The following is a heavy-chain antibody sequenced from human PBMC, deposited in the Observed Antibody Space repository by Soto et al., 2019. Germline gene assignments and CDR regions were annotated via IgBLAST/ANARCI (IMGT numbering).Heavy chain of an antibody. CDR3: ARRGSGSYYDY. D-gene: IGHD1-26*01. V-gene: IGHV3-23*01. Sequence: EVQLLESGGGLVQPGGSLRLSCAASGFTFSSYAMRWVRQAPVKGLEWVAAISGSGGSTYYADSVKGRFTISRDNSKNTLYLQMTSLRAEDTAVYYCARRGSGSYYDYRGQGTLVTVSS. CDR1: GFTFSSYA. CDR2: ISGSGGST. J-gene: IGHJ4*02.